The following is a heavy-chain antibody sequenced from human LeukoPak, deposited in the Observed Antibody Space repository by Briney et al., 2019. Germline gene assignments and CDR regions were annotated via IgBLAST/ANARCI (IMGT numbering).Heavy chain of an antibody. CDR3: ARDLHPYPDYYYYYMDA. CDR2: VIPIFGTA. D-gene: IGHD4-11*01. J-gene: IGHJ6*03. V-gene: IGHV1-69*01. CDR1: GGTFSSYA. Sequence: GSSVKVSCKASGGTFSSYAISWVRQAPGQGLEWMGGVIPIFGTANYAQKFQGRVTITADESTSTAYMELSSLRSEDTAVYYCARDLHPYPDYYYYYMDAWGKGTTVTVSS.